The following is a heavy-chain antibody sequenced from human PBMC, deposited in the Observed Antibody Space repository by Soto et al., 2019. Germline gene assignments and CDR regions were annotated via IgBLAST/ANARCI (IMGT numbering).Heavy chain of an antibody. CDR3: ATYPVAGTLLGLQ. D-gene: IGHD6-19*01. V-gene: IGHV3-11*01. J-gene: IGHJ4*02. CDR2: ISSSGSST. CDR1: GFTFGDYY. Sequence: PGGSLRLSCAASGFTFGDYYMSWIRQAPGKGLEWVSYISSSGSSTYYVDSVRGRFTISRDNAKNSLYLQMDSLGAEDTAVYYCATYPVAGTLLGLQWGQGTLVTVSS.